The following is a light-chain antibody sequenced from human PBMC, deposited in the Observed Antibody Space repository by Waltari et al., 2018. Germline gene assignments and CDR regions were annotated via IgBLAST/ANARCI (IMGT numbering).Light chain of an antibody. V-gene: IGLV1-40*01. J-gene: IGLJ3*02. CDR1: SSNIGAGSD. CDR2: GNS. CDR3: QSYDSSLSGSV. Sequence: QSVLAQPPSVSGAPGQRVTISCSGSSSNIGAGSDVHWYQHLPGTAPKLLIYGNSNRPSGLPDRFSGSKSGTSASLAITGLQAEDEADYYCQSYDSSLSGSVFGGGTKLTVL.